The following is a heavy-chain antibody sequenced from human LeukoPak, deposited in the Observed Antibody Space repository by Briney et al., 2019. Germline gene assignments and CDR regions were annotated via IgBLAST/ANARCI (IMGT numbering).Heavy chain of an antibody. CDR3: AKGRYHLATVTLLDY. CDR2: ISYDGPNK. V-gene: IGHV3-30*18. CDR1: GFTFSNYG. D-gene: IGHD4-17*01. J-gene: IGHJ4*02. Sequence: GGSLRLSCAASGFTFSNYGMHWVRQAPGKGLEWVAVISYDGPNKYYADSVKGRFTISRDNSKNTLYLQMNRLRAEDTAVYYCAKGRYHLATVTLLDYWGQGTQVTVFS.